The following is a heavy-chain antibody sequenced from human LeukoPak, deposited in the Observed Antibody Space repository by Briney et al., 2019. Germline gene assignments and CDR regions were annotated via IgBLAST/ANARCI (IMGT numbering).Heavy chain of an antibody. D-gene: IGHD3-3*01. CDR2: IRSKAYGGTT. J-gene: IGHJ6*03. Sequence: PGGSLRLSCTASGFTFGDYAMSWVRQAPGKGLEWVGFIRSKAYGGTTEYAASVKGRFTISRDDSKSIAYLQMNSLKTEDKAVYYCTRQYYDFWSGYSYYYYYYMDVWGNGTTVTVSS. CDR3: TRQYYDFWSGYSYYYYYYMDV. V-gene: IGHV3-49*04. CDR1: GFTFGDYA.